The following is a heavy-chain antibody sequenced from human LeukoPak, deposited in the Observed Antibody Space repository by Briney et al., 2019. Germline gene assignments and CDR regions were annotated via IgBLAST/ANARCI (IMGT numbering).Heavy chain of an antibody. D-gene: IGHD6-6*01. V-gene: IGHV3-48*03. J-gene: IGHJ4*02. CDR2: ISSRGSRI. CDR1: GFTFNEFE. CDR3: ARVLGQLSDY. Sequence: GGSLRLSCAASGFTFNEFEMNWVRQAPGKGLEWISYISSRGSRIYYAESVEGRFTISKDDAKNTLYLQMNSLRAEDTAVYYCARVLGQLSDYWGQGTLVTVSS.